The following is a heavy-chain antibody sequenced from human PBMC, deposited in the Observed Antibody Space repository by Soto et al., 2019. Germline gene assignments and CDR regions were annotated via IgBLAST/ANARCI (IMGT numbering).Heavy chain of an antibody. D-gene: IGHD6-19*01. CDR2: IYYSGST. J-gene: IGHJ5*02. CDR3: ARHSSSGSRNWVEP. V-gene: IGHV4-39*01. Sequence: QLQLQESGPGLVKPSETLSLTCSVSGGSINSSSYFWGWVHQPPGKGLEWIGSIYYSGSTYYNPSLRSRVSISVDTSKNPFSLKLSSVTAADTALFDCARHSSSGSRNWVEPWGQGTLVTVSS. CDR1: GGSINSSSYF.